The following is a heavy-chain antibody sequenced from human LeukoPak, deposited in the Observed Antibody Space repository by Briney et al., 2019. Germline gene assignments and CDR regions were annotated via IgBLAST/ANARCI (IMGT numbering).Heavy chain of an antibody. CDR1: GGSFSGYY. D-gene: IGHD3-10*01. CDR2: INHGGST. CDR3: ARGRGLYYYGSGSDY. J-gene: IGHJ4*02. V-gene: IGHV4-34*01. Sequence: SETLSLTCAVYGGSFSGYYWSWIRQPPGKGLEWIGEINHGGSTNYNPSLKSRVTISVDTSKNQFSLKLSSVTAADTAVYYCARGRGLYYYGSGSDYWGQGTLVTVSS.